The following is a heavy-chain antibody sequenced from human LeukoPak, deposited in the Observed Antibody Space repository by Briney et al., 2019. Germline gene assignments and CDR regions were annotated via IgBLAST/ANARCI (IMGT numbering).Heavy chain of an antibody. CDR1: GFTFSSYG. Sequence: GTSLRLSCAASGFTFSSYGMHWVRQAPGKGLEWVAVISYDGSNKYYADSVKGRFTISRDNSKNTLYLQMNSLRAEDTAVYYCAKGNGEYQLLQGLDYWGQGTLVTVSS. CDR2: ISYDGSNK. CDR3: AKGNGEYQLLQGLDY. D-gene: IGHD2-2*01. V-gene: IGHV3-30*18. J-gene: IGHJ4*02.